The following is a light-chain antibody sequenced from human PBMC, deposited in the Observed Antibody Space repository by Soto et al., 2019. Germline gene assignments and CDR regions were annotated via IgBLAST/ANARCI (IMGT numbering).Light chain of an antibody. CDR1: SNDIGQYNY. J-gene: IGLJ2*01. CDR3: DSYTTSSTVV. V-gene: IGLV2-14*01. Sequence: QSVLTQPASVSGSPGQSITISCTGNSNDIGQYNYVSWYQQHPGKAPKLIIYEVTTRPSGVSYRFSGSKSGNTASLTISGLQAEDEADYFCDSYTTSSTVVFGGGTKLAVL. CDR2: EVT.